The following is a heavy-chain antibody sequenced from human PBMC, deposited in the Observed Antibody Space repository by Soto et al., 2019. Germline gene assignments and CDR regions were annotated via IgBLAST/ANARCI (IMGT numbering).Heavy chain of an antibody. D-gene: IGHD4-17*01. CDR2: IYPGDSDT. J-gene: IGHJ1*01. CDR1: GYSFTTYW. CDR3: ARAHPYGDYARRYFHH. Sequence: PGEALKISCQGSGYSFTTYWIAWVRQMPGKGLEWMGIIYPGDSDTRYGPSFQGQVTISADKSINTAYLQWNSLRASDIAVYYCARAHPYGDYARRYFHHWGQGTLVTVSS. V-gene: IGHV5-51*01.